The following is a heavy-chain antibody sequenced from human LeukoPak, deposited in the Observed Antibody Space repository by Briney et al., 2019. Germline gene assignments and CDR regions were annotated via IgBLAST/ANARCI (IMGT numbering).Heavy chain of an antibody. CDR2: ISYDGSSK. Sequence: PGGSLRLSCAASGFTFSSYGMHWVRQAPGKGLEWVAVISYDGSSKYYADSVKGRFTISRDNSKNTLYLQMNSLRAEDTAVYYCAKEGYGDYYFDYWGQGTLVTVSS. CDR1: GFTFSSYG. CDR3: AKEGYGDYYFDY. J-gene: IGHJ4*02. D-gene: IGHD4-17*01. V-gene: IGHV3-30*18.